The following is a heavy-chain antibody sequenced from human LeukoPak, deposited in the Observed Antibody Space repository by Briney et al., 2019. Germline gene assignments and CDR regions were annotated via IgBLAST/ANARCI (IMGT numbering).Heavy chain of an antibody. Sequence: PETLSLTCTVPGDSIKGDYWRSIRQPPPRRVGCFGYVYYGGVTDYNPSPRRRVTISVDTTKNPLSLRLSSATAADTAVYYCARQLQYGGKPFDYWGQGALVTVSS. D-gene: IGHD4-23*01. V-gene: IGHV4-59*08. CDR2: VYYGGVT. CDR3: ARQLQYGGKPFDY. CDR1: GDSIKGDY. J-gene: IGHJ4*02.